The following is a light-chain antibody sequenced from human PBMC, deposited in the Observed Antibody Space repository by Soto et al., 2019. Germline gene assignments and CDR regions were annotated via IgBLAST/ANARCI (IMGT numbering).Light chain of an antibody. CDR2: ASF. CDR3: QQSYSSPYT. V-gene: IGKV1-39*01. J-gene: IGKJ2*01. Sequence: DTQMTQSPSSLSVSVGDRVTITCRASQSIASFLHWYQQKPGEAPQLLIYASFNLQSGVPSRFSGSGSGTDFTLTISSLQPEDFATYYCQQSYSSPYTFGQGTKVEI. CDR1: QSIASF.